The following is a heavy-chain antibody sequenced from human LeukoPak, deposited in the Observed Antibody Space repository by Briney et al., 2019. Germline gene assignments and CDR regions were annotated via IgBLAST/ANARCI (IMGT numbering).Heavy chain of an antibody. CDR3: ARDLRLNAFDI. D-gene: IGHD6-19*01. CDR2: ISSNGGST. Sequence: PGGSLRLSCSASGFTFSSYAMHWVRQAPGKGLEYVSAISSNGGSTYYADSVKGRFTISRDNSKNTLYLQMSSLRAEDTAVYYCARDLRLNAFDIWGQGTMVTVSS. J-gene: IGHJ3*02. CDR1: GFTFSSYA. V-gene: IGHV3-64D*06.